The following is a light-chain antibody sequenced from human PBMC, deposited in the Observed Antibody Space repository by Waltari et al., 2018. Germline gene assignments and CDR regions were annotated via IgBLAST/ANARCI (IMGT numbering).Light chain of an antibody. CDR2: DVS. V-gene: IGLV2-14*03. Sequence: QSALTQAASVSGSPGQPITISCTGTSSDVGGYNYVSWYQQHPGKAPKLIIYDVSNRPSGVSNRFSGSKSGTTASLTISGLQAEDEADYYCNSYASSNTRVFGGGTKLTVL. CDR3: NSYASSNTRV. J-gene: IGLJ3*02. CDR1: SSDVGGYNY.